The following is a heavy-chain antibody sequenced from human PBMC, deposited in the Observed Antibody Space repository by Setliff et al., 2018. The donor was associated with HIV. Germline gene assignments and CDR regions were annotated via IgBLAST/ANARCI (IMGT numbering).Heavy chain of an antibody. V-gene: IGHV4-34*01. CDR2: INHDRTT. CDR1: GGSINTYY. J-gene: IGHJ6*03. Sequence: SETLSLTCTVSGGSINTYYWSWIRQPPGKGLEWIGEINHDRTTNYNPSLKSRVTISVDTSKNQFSLTLNSVTAADTAVYYCARGSRQLTIFGVVFKTNYYFMDVWGKGTAVTVPS. CDR3: ARGSRQLTIFGVVFKTNYYFMDV. D-gene: IGHD3-3*01.